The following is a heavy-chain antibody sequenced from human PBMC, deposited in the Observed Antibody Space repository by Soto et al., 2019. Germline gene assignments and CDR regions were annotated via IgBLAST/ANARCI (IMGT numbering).Heavy chain of an antibody. CDR2: IDPSDSYT. V-gene: IGHV5-10-1*01. D-gene: IGHD1-1*01. J-gene: IGHJ5*02. CDR3: ARLSWQLELGPNNWFDP. Sequence: PGESLKISCKGSGYSFTSYWISWVRQMPGKGLEWMGRIDPSDSYTNYSPSFQGHVTISADKSISTAYLQWSSLKASDTAMYYCARLSWQLELGPNNWFDPWGQGTLVTVSS. CDR1: GYSFTSYW.